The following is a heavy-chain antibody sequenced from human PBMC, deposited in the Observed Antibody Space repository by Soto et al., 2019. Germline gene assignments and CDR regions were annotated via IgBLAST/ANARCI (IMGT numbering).Heavy chain of an antibody. CDR3: ERGGIWIFGVTGHWFDP. CDR1: GGSISSGGYY. Sequence: QVQLQESGPGLVKPSQTLSLTCTVSGGSISSGGYYWSWIRQHPGKGLEGIGYIYYSGSTYYNPSLKGRVTISVDTSKHQFSLKRSSVHAADASVYYCERGGIWIFGVTGHWFDPWGQGTLVTVSS. CDR2: IYYSGST. J-gene: IGHJ5*02. D-gene: IGHD3-3*01. V-gene: IGHV4-31*03.